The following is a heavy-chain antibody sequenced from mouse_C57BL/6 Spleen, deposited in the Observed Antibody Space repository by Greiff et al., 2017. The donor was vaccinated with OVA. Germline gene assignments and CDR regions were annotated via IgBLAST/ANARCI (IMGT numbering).Heavy chain of an antibody. CDR1: GYTFTNYW. CDR2: IYPGGGYT. CDR3: TRRNWDMRYFDV. J-gene: IGHJ1*03. D-gene: IGHD4-1*01. V-gene: IGHV1-63*01. Sequence: QVQLQQSGAELVRPGTSVTMSCKASGYTFTNYWIGWAKQRPGHGLEWIGDIYPGGGYTNYNEKFKGKAPLTADKSSSTAYMQFSSLPSEDSAIYYCTRRNWDMRYFDVWGTGTTVTVSS.